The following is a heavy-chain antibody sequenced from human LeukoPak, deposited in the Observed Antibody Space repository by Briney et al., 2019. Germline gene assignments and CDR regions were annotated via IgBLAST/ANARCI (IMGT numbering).Heavy chain of an antibody. J-gene: IGHJ4*02. CDR3: ARAVYGVQACFDF. Sequence: PGGSLRLSCASTGFTFTSYGMHWVRQAPAKGLEWVAIIWYDGSNKYYTDSVKGRFTISRDNSKNTLYLQMNSLGVEDTAVYYCARAVYGVQACFDFWGQGTLVTVSS. D-gene: IGHD4-17*01. CDR1: GFTFTSYG. V-gene: IGHV3-33*01. CDR2: IWYDGSNK.